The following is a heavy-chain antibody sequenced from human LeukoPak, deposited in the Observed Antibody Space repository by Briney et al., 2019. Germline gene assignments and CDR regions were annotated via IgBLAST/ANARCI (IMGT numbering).Heavy chain of an antibody. J-gene: IGHJ4*02. Sequence: PGGSLRLSCAASEFTFSNYAMHWVRQAPGKGLEWVAVISYDGSNKYYADSVKGRFTISRDNSKNTLYLQMNSLRAEDTAVYYCASPDTAMVYKGSDFDYWGQGTLVTVSS. CDR2: ISYDGSNK. V-gene: IGHV3-30*04. CDR3: ASPDTAMVYKGSDFDY. D-gene: IGHD5-18*01. CDR1: EFTFSNYA.